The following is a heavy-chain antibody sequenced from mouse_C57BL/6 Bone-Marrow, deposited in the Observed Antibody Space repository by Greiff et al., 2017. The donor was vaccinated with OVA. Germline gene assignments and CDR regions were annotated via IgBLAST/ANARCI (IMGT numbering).Heavy chain of an antibody. V-gene: IGHV1-4*01. CDR1: GYTFTSYT. J-gene: IGHJ2*01. CDR3: AKSPYDGYNYFDY. CDR2: INPSSGDT. D-gene: IGHD2-3*01. Sequence: QVQLKESGAELARPGASVKMSCKASGYTFTSYTMHWVKQRPGQGLEWIGYINPSSGDTKYNQKFKDKATLTADKSSSTAYMQLSSLTSEDSAVYYGAKSPYDGYNYFDYWGQGTTLTVSS.